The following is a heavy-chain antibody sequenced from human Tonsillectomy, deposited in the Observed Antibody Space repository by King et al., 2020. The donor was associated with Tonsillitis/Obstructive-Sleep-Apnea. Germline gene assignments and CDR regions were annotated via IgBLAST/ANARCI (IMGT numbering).Heavy chain of an antibody. CDR3: ASTADVVPAARAFAY. V-gene: IGHV4-34*01. CDR2: INHSGST. D-gene: IGHD2-2*01. CDR1: GGSFSGYY. Sequence: VQLQQWGAGLLKPSETLSLTCAVYGGSFSGYYWSWIRQPPGKGLEWIGEINHSGSTNYNPSLKSRVTISVDTSKNQFSLKLGSVTAADTAVYYCASTADVVPAARAFAYWGQGTLVTVSS. J-gene: IGHJ4*02.